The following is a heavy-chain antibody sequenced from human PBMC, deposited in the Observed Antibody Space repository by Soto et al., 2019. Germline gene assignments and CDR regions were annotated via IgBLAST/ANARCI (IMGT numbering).Heavy chain of an antibody. D-gene: IGHD3-10*01. Sequence: QVHLVQSGVEVNKPGSSVKVSCKASGDTFSSYTINWVRQAPGLGLEWMGRVIPMLSMSNYALKFQGRVTMTADRSTNTAYMELSSLRSEDTATYCCARSYGSWSRALDCWGQGALVTVSS. V-gene: IGHV1-69*02. CDR3: ARSYGSWSRALDC. J-gene: IGHJ4*02. CDR2: VIPMLSMS. CDR1: GDTFSSYT.